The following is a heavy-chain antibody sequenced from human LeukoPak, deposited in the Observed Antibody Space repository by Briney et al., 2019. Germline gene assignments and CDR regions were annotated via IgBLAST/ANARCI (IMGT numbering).Heavy chain of an antibody. D-gene: IGHD2-15*01. CDR3: AKEEWRVGAATIGY. Sequence: PGGSLRLSCAASGFTFSSYAMSWVRQAPGKGLEWVSAISGSGGSTYYADSVKGRFTISRDNSKNTLDLQMNSLRAEDTALYYCAKEEWRVGAATIGYWGQGTLVTVSS. CDR1: GFTFSSYA. V-gene: IGHV3-23*01. CDR2: ISGSGGST. J-gene: IGHJ4*02.